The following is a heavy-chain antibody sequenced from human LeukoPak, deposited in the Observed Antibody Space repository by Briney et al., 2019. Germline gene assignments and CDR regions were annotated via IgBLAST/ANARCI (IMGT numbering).Heavy chain of an antibody. J-gene: IGHJ4*02. V-gene: IGHV1-46*01. CDR3: ARVDTAMVTRWDY. CDR2: INPSGGST. D-gene: IGHD5-18*01. CDR1: GFTFTSYY. Sequence: ASVKVSCKASGFTFTSYYMHWVRQTPGQGLEWMGIINPSGGSTSYAQKFQGRVTMTRDTSTSTVYMELSSLRSEDTAVYYCARVDTAMVTRWDYWGQGTLVTVSS.